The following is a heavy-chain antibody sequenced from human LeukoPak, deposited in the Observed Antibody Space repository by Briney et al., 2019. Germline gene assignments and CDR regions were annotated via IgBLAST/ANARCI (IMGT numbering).Heavy chain of an antibody. J-gene: IGHJ4*02. CDR1: GGSISSYY. V-gene: IGHV4-59*01. CDR2: IYYSGST. D-gene: IGHD2-8*02. Sequence: SETLSLTCTVSGGSISSYYWSWIRQPPGKGLEWIGYIYYSGSTNYNPSLKSRVTISVDTSKNQFSLKLTSVTAADTAVYYCARFTGTYLAYWGQGILVTVFS. CDR3: ARFTGTYLAY.